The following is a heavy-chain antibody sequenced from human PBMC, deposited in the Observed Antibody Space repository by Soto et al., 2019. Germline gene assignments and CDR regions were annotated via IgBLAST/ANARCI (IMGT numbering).Heavy chain of an antibody. Sequence: GASVKVSCKASGGTFSSHTISWVRQAPGQGLEWMGRVIPILDTANYAQKFQGRVTITADKSSGTAYMELSSLRSEDTAVYYCAREGGDGIAAQGTYYYYYYGMDVWGQGTTVTVSS. CDR2: VIPILDTA. CDR3: AREGGDGIAAQGTYYYYYYGMDV. J-gene: IGHJ6*02. CDR1: GGTFSSHT. D-gene: IGHD6-6*01. V-gene: IGHV1-69*08.